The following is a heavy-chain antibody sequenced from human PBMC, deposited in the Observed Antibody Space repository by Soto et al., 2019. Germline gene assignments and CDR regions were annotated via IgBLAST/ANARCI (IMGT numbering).Heavy chain of an antibody. CDR2: IFSNDEK. Sequence: SGPTLVNPTATLTLTCTVSGLSLSIARMGVSWIRQPPGKALEWLAHIFSNDEKSYSTSLKSRLTISKDTSKSQVVLTMTNMDPVDTATYYCARGVPAAPNPWFDPWGQGTLVTVSS. J-gene: IGHJ5*02. D-gene: IGHD2-2*01. V-gene: IGHV2-26*01. CDR3: ARGVPAAPNPWFDP. CDR1: GLSLSIARMG.